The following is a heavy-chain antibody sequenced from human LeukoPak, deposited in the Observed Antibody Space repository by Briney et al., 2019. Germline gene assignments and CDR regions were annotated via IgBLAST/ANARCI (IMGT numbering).Heavy chain of an antibody. Sequence: GGSLRLSCAASGFTFSHYGMHWVRQAPGKGLEWVSAISGSGGSTYYADSVKGRFTISRDNSKNTLYLQMNSLRAEDTAVYYCASIVEEFGELLYDYWGQGTLVTVSS. V-gene: IGHV3-23*01. CDR3: ASIVEEFGELLYDY. D-gene: IGHD3-10*01. CDR1: GFTFSHYG. J-gene: IGHJ4*02. CDR2: ISGSGGST.